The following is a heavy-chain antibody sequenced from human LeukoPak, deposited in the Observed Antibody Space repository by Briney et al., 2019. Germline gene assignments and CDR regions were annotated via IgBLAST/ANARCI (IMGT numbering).Heavy chain of an antibody. Sequence: ASLEVSSKASGYTFTSYYMHWVRQAPGQGLEWMGIINPSGGSTSYAQKFQGRVTMTRDTSTSTVYMELSSLRSEDTAVYYCARASPITIFGVVIPNWFDPWGQGTLVTVSS. CDR3: ARASPITIFGVVIPNWFDP. J-gene: IGHJ5*02. CDR1: GYTFTSYY. D-gene: IGHD3-3*01. CDR2: INPSGGST. V-gene: IGHV1-46*01.